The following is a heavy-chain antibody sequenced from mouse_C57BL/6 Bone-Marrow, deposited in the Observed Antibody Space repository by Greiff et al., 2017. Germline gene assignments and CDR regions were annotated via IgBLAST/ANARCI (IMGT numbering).Heavy chain of an antibody. V-gene: IGHV5-15*01. CDR2: ISNLASSI. CDR1: GFTFSDYG. Sequence: EVHLVESGGGLVQPGGSLKLSCAASGFTFSDYGMAWVRQAPRKGPEWVAFISNLASSIYYADTVTGRFTISRENAKNTLYLEMSSLRSENTAMYYCARLRRGNFDYWGQGTTLTVSS. CDR3: ARLRRGNFDY. J-gene: IGHJ2*01.